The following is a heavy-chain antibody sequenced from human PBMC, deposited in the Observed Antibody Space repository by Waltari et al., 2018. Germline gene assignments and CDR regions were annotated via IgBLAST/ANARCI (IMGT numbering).Heavy chain of an antibody. J-gene: IGHJ6*02. D-gene: IGHD1-20*01. CDR1: GFTFRSYS. CDR3: AKCRLNCQYNGVDV. CDR2: INGSGIIT. V-gene: IGHV3-23*01. Sequence: EVQLLESGGGLEQPGGSLSLSCAAPGFTFRSYSMAWVRPAPGKGLEWVSRINGSGIITYYGDSVKGRFTISRDNSKNTLYLQMNSLRAEDTAVYFCAKCRLNCQYNGVDVWGQGTTVTVSS.